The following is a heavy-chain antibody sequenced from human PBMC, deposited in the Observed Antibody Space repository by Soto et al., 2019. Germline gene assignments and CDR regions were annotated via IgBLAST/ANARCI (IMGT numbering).Heavy chain of an antibody. J-gene: IGHJ5*02. CDR2: IYYSGST. CDR3: ARITIFGSWFDP. CDR1: GGSISSGGYY. Sequence: SETLSLTCTVSGGSISSGGYYWSWIRQHPGKGLEWIGYIYYSGSTYYNPSLKSRVTISVDTSKNQFSLKLSSVTAADTAVYYCARITIFGSWFDPWGQGTLVTVS. V-gene: IGHV4-31*03. D-gene: IGHD3-3*01.